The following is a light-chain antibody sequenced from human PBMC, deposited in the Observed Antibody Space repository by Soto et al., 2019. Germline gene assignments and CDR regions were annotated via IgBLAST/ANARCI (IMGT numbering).Light chain of an antibody. CDR2: AAY. CDR1: QSISTY. Sequence: DIQMTQSPSSLSASVGDTVTITCRASQSISTYLTWYQQKPGKAPKLLIYAAYTLQSGVPSRFSGSGSGTDFTLTIRSLQPEDFAAYYCQQSYDMPWTFGQGTKVDIK. V-gene: IGKV1-39*01. J-gene: IGKJ1*01. CDR3: QQSYDMPWT.